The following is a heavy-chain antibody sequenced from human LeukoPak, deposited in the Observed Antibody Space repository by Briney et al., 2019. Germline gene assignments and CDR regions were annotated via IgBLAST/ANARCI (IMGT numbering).Heavy chain of an antibody. Sequence: SETLSLTCTVSGGSISSYYWSWIRQPPGKGLEWIGYIYYSGSTNYNPSLKSRVTTSVDTSKNQFSLKLSSVTAADTAVYYCAREDGYNLDYWGQGTLVTVSS. D-gene: IGHD5-24*01. CDR2: IYYSGST. CDR1: GGSISSYY. CDR3: AREDGYNLDY. J-gene: IGHJ4*02. V-gene: IGHV4-59*01.